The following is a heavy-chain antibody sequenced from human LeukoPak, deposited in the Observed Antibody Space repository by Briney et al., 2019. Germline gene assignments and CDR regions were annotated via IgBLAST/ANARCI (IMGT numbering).Heavy chain of an antibody. CDR1: GYTFTGYY. Sequence: ASVKVSCKASGYTFTGYYMHWVRQAPGQGLEWMGRINPNSGGTNYAQKFQGRVTMTRDTSISTAYMELSRLRSDDTAVYYCARDKLVGATRALVPTYWGQGTQVTVSS. D-gene: IGHD1-26*01. J-gene: IGHJ4*02. CDR3: ARDKLVGATRALVPTY. V-gene: IGHV1-2*06. CDR2: INPNSGGT.